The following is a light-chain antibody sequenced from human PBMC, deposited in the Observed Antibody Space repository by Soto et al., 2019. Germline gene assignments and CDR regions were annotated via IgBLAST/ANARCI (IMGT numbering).Light chain of an antibody. CDR2: AAS. CDR1: QSISNY. CDR3: QQSYSAPRT. J-gene: IGKJ2*01. V-gene: IGKV1-39*01. Sequence: DIQMTQSPSSLSASVGDRDTITCRASQSISNYLNWYQQKPGKAPKLLLFAASSLLSGVPSRFSGSGSGTYFTLTISSLQPEDFATYYCQQSYSAPRTFGQGTKLEIK.